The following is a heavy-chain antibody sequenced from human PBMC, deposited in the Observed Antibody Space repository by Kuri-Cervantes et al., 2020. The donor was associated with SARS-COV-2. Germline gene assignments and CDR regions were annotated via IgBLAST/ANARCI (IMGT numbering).Heavy chain of an antibody. Sequence: LRLSCVVSGYSISGGYYWSWIRQPAGKGLEWIGYIYTSGSTNYNPSLKSRVTISVDTSKNQFSLKLSSVTAADTAVYYCARESGSGNFDYWGQGTLVTVSS. J-gene: IGHJ4*02. CDR2: IYTSGST. CDR3: ARESGSGNFDY. V-gene: IGHV4-61*09. D-gene: IGHD3-10*01. CDR1: GYSISGGYY.